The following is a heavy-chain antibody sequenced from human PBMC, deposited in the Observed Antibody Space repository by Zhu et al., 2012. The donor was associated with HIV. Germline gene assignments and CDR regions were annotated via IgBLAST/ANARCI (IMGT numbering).Heavy chain of an antibody. D-gene: IGHD6-13*01. CDR1: GFTFDDYA. Sequence: EVQLVESGGVVVQPGGSLRLSCAASGFTFDDYAMHWVRQAPGKGLEWVSLISWDGGSTYYADSVKGRFTISRDNSKNSLYLQMNSLRAEDTALYYCAKARGAAGTEYFQHWARAPWSPSPQ. CDR2: ISWDGGST. V-gene: IGHV3-43D*04. J-gene: IGHJ1*01. CDR3: AKARGAAGTEYFQH.